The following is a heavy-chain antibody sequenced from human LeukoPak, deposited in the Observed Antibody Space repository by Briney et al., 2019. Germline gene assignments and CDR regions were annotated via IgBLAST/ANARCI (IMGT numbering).Heavy chain of an antibody. CDR1: GYTFTGYD. V-gene: IGHV1-8*03. Sequence: ASVKVSCKASGYTFTGYDINWVRQATGQGLEWMGWMNPNSGNTGYAQKFQGRVTITRNTSTSTAYMEVRSLRSEDTAVYYCARGISPYYMDVWGKGTTVTVSS. CDR2: MNPNSGNT. CDR3: ARGISPYYMDV. J-gene: IGHJ6*03.